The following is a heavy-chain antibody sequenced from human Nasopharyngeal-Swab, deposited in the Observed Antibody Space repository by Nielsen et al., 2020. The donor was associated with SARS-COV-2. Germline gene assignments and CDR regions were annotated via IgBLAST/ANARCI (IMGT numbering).Heavy chain of an antibody. CDR2: MNPNSGNT. CDR1: GYTFTSYD. V-gene: IGHV1-8*01. Sequence: ASVKVSCKASGYTFTSYDINWVRQATGQGLEWMGWMNPNSGNTGYAQKFQGRVTMTRNTSISTAYMELGSLRSEDTAVYYCARASVAGPSTIFGVVDDAFDIWGQGTMVTVSS. CDR3: ARASVAGPSTIFGVVDDAFDI. J-gene: IGHJ3*02. D-gene: IGHD3-3*01.